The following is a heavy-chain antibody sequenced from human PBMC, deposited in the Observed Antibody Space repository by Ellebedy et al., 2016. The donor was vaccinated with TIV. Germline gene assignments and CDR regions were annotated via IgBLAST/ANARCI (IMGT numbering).Heavy chain of an antibody. Sequence: PGGSLRLSCAASGFTFSNHWMYWVRQAAGKGLEWVANIKPDGSKKNYVDSMKGRFTISRDNAKNSLYLQMNSLRVEDTAVYYCARDFDYWGQGTLVTVSS. CDR3: ARDFDY. CDR1: GFTFSNHW. CDR2: IKPDGSKK. V-gene: IGHV3-7*01. J-gene: IGHJ4*02.